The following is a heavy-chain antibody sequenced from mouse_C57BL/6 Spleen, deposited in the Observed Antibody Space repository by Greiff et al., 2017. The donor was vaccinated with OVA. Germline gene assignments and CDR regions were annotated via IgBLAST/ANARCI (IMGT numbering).Heavy chain of an antibody. Sequence: EVQLMESEGGLVQPGSSMKLSCTASGFTFSDYYMAWVRQVPEKGLEWVANINYDGSSTYYLDSLKSRFIISRDNAKNILYLQMSSLKSEDTATYYCARRGNYDYDDAYYFDYWGQGTTLTVSS. CDR3: ARRGNYDYDDAYYFDY. CDR1: GFTFSDYY. V-gene: IGHV5-16*02. CDR2: INYDGSST. J-gene: IGHJ2*01. D-gene: IGHD2-4*01.